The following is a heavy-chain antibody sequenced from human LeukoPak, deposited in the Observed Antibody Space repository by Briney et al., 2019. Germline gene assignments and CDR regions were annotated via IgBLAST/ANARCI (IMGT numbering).Heavy chain of an antibody. CDR3: VPLTDGSVDQ. Sequence: GGSLRLSCAASTFTVSTNYMTWVRQAPGKGLEWVSMIYTVGSPYYADSVKGRFTISRDNSKNTLNLQMNSLRVEDTAVYYCVPLTDGSVDQWGQGTLVTVSS. CDR1: TFTVSTNY. J-gene: IGHJ4*02. V-gene: IGHV3-66*01. D-gene: IGHD3-10*01. CDR2: IYTVGSP.